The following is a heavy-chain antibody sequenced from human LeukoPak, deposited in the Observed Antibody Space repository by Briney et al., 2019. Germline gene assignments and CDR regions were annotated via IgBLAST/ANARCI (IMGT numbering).Heavy chain of an antibody. V-gene: IGHV5-51*03. CDR2: IYTADSDT. CDR1: GYRFTHYW. Sequence: GESLKISCKGSGYRFTHYWIGWVCQMSGKGLEWMGLIYTADSDTRYSPSFQGQVTISADKSISTAYLQWSSLKASDTAMYYCARFWTGYSDYWGQGTLVTVSS. CDR3: ARFWTGYSDY. J-gene: IGHJ4*02. D-gene: IGHD3/OR15-3a*01.